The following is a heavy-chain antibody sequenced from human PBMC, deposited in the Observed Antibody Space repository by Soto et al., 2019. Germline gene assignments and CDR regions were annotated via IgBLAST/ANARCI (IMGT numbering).Heavy chain of an antibody. D-gene: IGHD3-22*01. Sequence: KTSETLSLTCTVSGGSISSGDYYWSWIRQPPGKGLEWIGYIYYSGSTYYNPSLKSRVTISVDTSKNQFSLKLSSVTAADTAVYYCARDLLRRVYYEIQHGAFDIWGQGTMVTVSS. V-gene: IGHV4-30-4*01. CDR1: GGSISSGDYY. J-gene: IGHJ3*02. CDR3: ARDLLRRVYYEIQHGAFDI. CDR2: IYYSGST.